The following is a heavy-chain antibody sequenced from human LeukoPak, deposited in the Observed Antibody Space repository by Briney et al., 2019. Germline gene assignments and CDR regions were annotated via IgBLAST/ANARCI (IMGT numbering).Heavy chain of an antibody. V-gene: IGHV1-18*01. Sequence: ASVKVSCKASGYTFTSYGISWVRQAPGQGLEWMGWISAYNGNTNNAQKPQGRVTMTTDTSTSTAYMELRSLRSDDTAVYYCARESDISGYDYNWFDPWGQGTLVTVSS. CDR2: ISAYNGNT. J-gene: IGHJ5*02. CDR1: GYTFTSYG. D-gene: IGHD5-12*01. CDR3: ARESDISGYDYNWFDP.